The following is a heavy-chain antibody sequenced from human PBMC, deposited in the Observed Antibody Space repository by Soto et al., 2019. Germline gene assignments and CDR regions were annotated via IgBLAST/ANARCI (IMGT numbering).Heavy chain of an antibody. Sequence: GESLKISCKGSGYSFTSYWIGWVRQMPGKGLEWMGIIYPGDSDTRYSPSFQGQVTISADKSISTAYLQMNSLRAEDTAVYYCARGSEGIYYYYGMDVWGQGTTVTVSS. CDR2: IYPGDSDT. J-gene: IGHJ6*02. CDR3: ARGSEGIYYYYGMDV. V-gene: IGHV5-51*01. CDR1: GYSFTSYW. D-gene: IGHD3-10*01.